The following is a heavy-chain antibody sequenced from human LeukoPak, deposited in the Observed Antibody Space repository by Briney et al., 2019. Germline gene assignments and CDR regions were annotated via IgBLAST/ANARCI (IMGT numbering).Heavy chain of an antibody. J-gene: IGHJ4*02. CDR1: GLTVSSYG. Sequence: GGSLTLSCGACGLTVSSYGMSWVRQPPGKGREWISTIIGSAVNTYYADPVKGRFTISRDDSKNTVYLQMNSLRAEDTAVYSCAKYTSGTSYRGLDQWGQGTLVTVSS. CDR2: IIGSAVNT. CDR3: AKYTSGTSYRGLDQ. V-gene: IGHV3-23*01. D-gene: IGHD3-10*01.